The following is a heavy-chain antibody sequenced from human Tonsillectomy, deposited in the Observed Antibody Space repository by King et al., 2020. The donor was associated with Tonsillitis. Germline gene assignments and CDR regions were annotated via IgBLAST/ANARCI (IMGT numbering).Heavy chain of an antibody. CDR2: ISGGGGST. V-gene: IGHV3-23*04. D-gene: IGHD6-6*01. Sequence: VQLVESGGGLVQPGGSLRLSCAASGFTFSSYAMSWVRQAPGKGLEWVSTISGGGGSTFYADSVKGRFTISRDNSKNTLYLQMNSLRAEDTAVYYCAKDHLEYSSPSGAFDIWGQGTMVTVSS. J-gene: IGHJ3*02. CDR1: GFTFSSYA. CDR3: AKDHLEYSSPSGAFDI.